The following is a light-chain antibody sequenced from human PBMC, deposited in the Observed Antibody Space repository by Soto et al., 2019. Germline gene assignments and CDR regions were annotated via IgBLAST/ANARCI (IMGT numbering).Light chain of an antibody. CDR1: QSVSSSY. Sequence: EIVLTQSPGTLSLSPGERATLSCRASQSVSSSYLAWYQQKPGQAPRLLIYGASSRATGIPDRLSGSGSGTDFTLTISRLEPEDFAVYYCQQYGSSPRRTFGQGTKVDIK. V-gene: IGKV3-20*01. CDR3: QQYGSSPRRT. J-gene: IGKJ1*01. CDR2: GAS.